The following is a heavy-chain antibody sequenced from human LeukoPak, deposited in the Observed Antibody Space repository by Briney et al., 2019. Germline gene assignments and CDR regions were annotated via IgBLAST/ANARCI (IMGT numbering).Heavy chain of an antibody. CDR1: GYTFTGYY. CDR2: INPSGGST. V-gene: IGHV1-46*01. D-gene: IGHD3-10*01. J-gene: IGHJ6*03. Sequence: GASVKVSCKASGYTFTGYYMHWVRQAPGQGLEWMGIINPSGGSTSYAQKFQGRVTMTRDMSTSTVYMELSSLRSEDTAVYYCARQLGSHYYYYYMDVWGKGTTVTVSS. CDR3: ARQLGSHYYYYYMDV.